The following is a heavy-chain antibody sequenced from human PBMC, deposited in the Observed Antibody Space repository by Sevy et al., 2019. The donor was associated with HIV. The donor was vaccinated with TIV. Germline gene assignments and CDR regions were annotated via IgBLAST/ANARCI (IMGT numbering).Heavy chain of an antibody. CDR1: GFAFSTYS. J-gene: IGHJ4*02. V-gene: IGHV3-21*01. D-gene: IGHD3-10*02. CDR2: ISGSGSYI. Sequence: GGSLRLPCAASGFAFSTYSMNWVRQAPGKGLEWVSSISGSGSYIYYADSVQGRVAISRDNAKSSLYLQMNSLRAEDTAVYYCVREAANVRYFDYWGQGTLVTVSS. CDR3: VREAANVRYFDY.